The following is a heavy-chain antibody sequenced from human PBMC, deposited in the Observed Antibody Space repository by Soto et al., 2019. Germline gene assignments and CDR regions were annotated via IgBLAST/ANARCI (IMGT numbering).Heavy chain of an antibody. CDR3: AKECTAMVTNTDY. Sequence: VQLLESGGGLVQPGGSLRLSCAASGFTFSSYAMSWVRQAPGTGLEWVSAISGSGCSTYYADSVKGRFTISIDNPKKTLYLQMNSLRAEDTAVYYCAKECTAMVTNTDYCGQGTLVTVSS. CDR1: GFTFSSYA. D-gene: IGHD5-18*01. V-gene: IGHV3-23*01. CDR2: ISGSGCST. J-gene: IGHJ4*02.